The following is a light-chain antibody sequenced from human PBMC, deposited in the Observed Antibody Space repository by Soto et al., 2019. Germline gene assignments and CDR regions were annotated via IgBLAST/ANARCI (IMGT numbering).Light chain of an antibody. CDR3: QTWGTGIVV. CDR1: SGHISYD. J-gene: IGLJ2*01. Sequence: QSVLTQSPSASASLGASVKLTCTLSSGHISYDIAWHQQQPEKGPRYLMKLNSDGSHSKGDGIPDRFSGSSSGAERYLTISSLQSEDEADYYCQTWGTGIVVFGGGTKLTVL. V-gene: IGLV4-69*01. CDR2: LNSDGSH.